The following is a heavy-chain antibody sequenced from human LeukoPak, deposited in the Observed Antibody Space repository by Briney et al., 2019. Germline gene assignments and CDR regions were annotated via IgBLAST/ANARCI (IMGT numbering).Heavy chain of an antibody. Sequence: PGGSLRLSCAASGFTFSSYAMSWVRQAPGKGLEWVANIKQDGSEKYYVDSVKGRFTISRDNAKNSLYLQMNSLRAEDTAVYYCARVVVLMYYYDSSGSQDYWGQGTLVTVSS. V-gene: IGHV3-7*01. CDR3: ARVVVLMYYYDSSGSQDY. D-gene: IGHD3-22*01. CDR1: GFTFSSYA. J-gene: IGHJ4*02. CDR2: IKQDGSEK.